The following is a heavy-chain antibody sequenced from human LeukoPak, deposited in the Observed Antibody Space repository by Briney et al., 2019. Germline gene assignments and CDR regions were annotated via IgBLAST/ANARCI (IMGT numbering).Heavy chain of an antibody. D-gene: IGHD1/OR15-1a*01. J-gene: IGHJ4*02. CDR3: ARHRRKTGPNDY. CDR1: GGSISSSSYY. CDR2: IYYSGST. V-gene: IGHV4-39*01. Sequence: SETLSLTCTVSGGSISSSSYYWGWIRQPPGKGLEWIGSIYYSGSTYYNPSLKSRVTISVDTSKNQFSLKLSSVTAADTAVYYCARHRRKTGPNDYWGQGTLVTVFS.